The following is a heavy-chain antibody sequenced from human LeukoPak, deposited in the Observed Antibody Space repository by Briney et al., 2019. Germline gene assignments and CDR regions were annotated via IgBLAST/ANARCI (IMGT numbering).Heavy chain of an antibody. J-gene: IGHJ6*03. CDR1: GGSFSDYY. D-gene: IGHD5-18*01. Sequence: SETLSLTCAVYGGSFSDYYWGWIRQSPGKGLEWIGEISPSGSTNYSPSLKSRVTISVDTSKNQFSLKLSSVAAADTAVYFCVRVGYSYVINDWSRTGLGAYPTKYYYHMDVWDKGATVTVSS. V-gene: IGHV4-34*01. CDR2: ISPSGST. CDR3: VRVGYSYVINDWSRTGLGAYPTKYYYHMDV.